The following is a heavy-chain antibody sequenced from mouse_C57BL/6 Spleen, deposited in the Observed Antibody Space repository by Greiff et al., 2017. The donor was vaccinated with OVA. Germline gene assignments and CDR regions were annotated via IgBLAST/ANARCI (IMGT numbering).Heavy chain of an antibody. CDR1: GFTFSSYG. CDR2: ISSGGSYT. J-gene: IGHJ3*01. D-gene: IGHD2-4*01. CDR3: ARPIYYDYDGFAY. Sequence: EVHLVESGGDLVKPGGSLKLSCAASGFTFSSYGMSWVRQTPDKRLEWVATISSGGSYTYYPDSVKGRFTISRDNAKNTLYLQMSSLKSEDTAMYYCARPIYYDYDGFAYWGQGTLVTVSA. V-gene: IGHV5-6*01.